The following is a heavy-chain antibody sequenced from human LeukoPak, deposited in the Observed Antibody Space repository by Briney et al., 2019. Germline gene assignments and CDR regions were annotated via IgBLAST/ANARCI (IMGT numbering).Heavy chain of an antibody. CDR1: GFTFSSYA. J-gene: IGHJ4*02. CDR3: AKDGSGGSCYSH. D-gene: IGHD2-15*01. V-gene: IGHV3-23*01. Sequence: GGSLRLSCAASGFTFSSYAMSWVRQAPGKGLEWVSAISGSGGSTYYADSVKGRFTISRDNSKNTLYLQMNSLRAEDTAVHYCAKDGSGGSCYSHWGQGTLVTVSS. CDR2: ISGSGGST.